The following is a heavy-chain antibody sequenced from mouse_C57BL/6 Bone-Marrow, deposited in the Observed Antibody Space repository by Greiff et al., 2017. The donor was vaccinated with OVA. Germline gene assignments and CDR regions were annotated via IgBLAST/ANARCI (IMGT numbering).Heavy chain of an antibody. Sequence: VQLQQSGPGLVQPSQSLSITCTVSGFSLTSYGVHWVRQPPGKGLEWLGVIWSGGSTDYNAAFISRLSISKDNSKSQVFFNMNSLQSDDTAIYYCAKNHYYSNSWFAYWGQGTLVTVSA. J-gene: IGHJ3*01. D-gene: IGHD2-5*01. CDR3: AKNHYYSNSWFAY. CDR1: GFSLTSYG. V-gene: IGHV2-4*01. CDR2: IWSGGST.